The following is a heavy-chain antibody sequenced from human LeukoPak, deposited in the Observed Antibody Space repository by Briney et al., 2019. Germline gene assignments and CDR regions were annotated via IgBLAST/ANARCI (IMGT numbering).Heavy chain of an antibody. CDR2: IHYSGST. J-gene: IGHJ6*03. CDR1: GGSISSGDYY. CDR3: ARHSRSYSNYVYYDYYMDV. Sequence: MPSQTLSLTCTVSGGSISSGDYYWSWIRQPPGQGLEWIGYIHYSGSTYYNSSLKSRFTISVDTSKNHFSLKLTSVTAADTAVYYCARHSRSYSNYVYYDYYMDVWGKGTTVTVSS. D-gene: IGHD4-11*01. V-gene: IGHV4-30-4*08.